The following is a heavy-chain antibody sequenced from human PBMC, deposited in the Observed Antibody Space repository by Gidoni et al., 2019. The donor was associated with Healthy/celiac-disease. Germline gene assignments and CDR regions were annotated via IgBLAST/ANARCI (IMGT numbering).Heavy chain of an antibody. CDR3: AKSQAIAVAGTTELGY. Sequence: EVQLLESGGGLVQPGGSLRLSCAASGFTFSRYAMSWVRQAPGKGLEWFSAISGSGGSTYYADSVKGRFTISRDNSKNTLYLQMNSLRAEDTAVYYCAKSQAIAVAGTTELGYWGQGTLVTVSS. J-gene: IGHJ4*02. CDR1: GFTFSRYA. V-gene: IGHV3-23*01. D-gene: IGHD6-19*01. CDR2: ISGSGGST.